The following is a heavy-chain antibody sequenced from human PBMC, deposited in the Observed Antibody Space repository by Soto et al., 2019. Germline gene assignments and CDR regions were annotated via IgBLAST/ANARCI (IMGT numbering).Heavy chain of an antibody. CDR2: FNWNSGTI. Sequence: EMQLVESGGGLVQPGRSLRLSCAVSGFIFENFALHWVRQAPGKGLEWVSGFNWNSGTIAYADSVKGRFTISRDNAKSSLYLHLNGLRPEDTAFYYCAKAPNLVTHWFDPWGQGTLVTVSS. V-gene: IGHV3-9*01. J-gene: IGHJ5*02. CDR1: GFIFENFA. D-gene: IGHD3-9*01. CDR3: AKAPNLVTHWFDP.